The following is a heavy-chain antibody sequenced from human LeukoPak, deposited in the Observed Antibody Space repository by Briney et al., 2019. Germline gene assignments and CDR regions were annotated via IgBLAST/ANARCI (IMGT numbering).Heavy chain of an antibody. CDR3: ARGWFGELFGLAFDI. J-gene: IGHJ3*02. V-gene: IGHV3-30*04. D-gene: IGHD3-10*01. CDR1: GFTFSSYA. Sequence: GRSLRLSCAASGFTFSSYAMHWVRQAPGKGLEWVAVISYDGSNKYYADSVKGRFTISRDNSKNTLYLQMNSLRSEDTAVYYCARGWFGELFGLAFDIWGQGTMVTVSS. CDR2: ISYDGSNK.